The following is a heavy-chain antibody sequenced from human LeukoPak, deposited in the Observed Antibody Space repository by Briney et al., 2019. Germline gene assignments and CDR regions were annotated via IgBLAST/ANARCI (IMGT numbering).Heavy chain of an antibody. CDR2: IYYNVAT. CDR1: GGSISSSIYY. V-gene: IGHV4-39*02. D-gene: IGHD5-24*01. J-gene: IGHJ4*02. CDR3: ARVRDGYNRNWAY. Sequence: SETLSLTCTVSGGSISSSIYYWGWFRQPPGKGLEWIGSIYYNVATYYNSSLKSRVTISVDTSKNHLSLKLTSVTAADTAVYYCARVRDGYNRNWAYWGQGTLVTVSS.